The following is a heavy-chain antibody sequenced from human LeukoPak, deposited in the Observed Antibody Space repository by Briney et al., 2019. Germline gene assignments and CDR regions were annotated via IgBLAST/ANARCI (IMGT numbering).Heavy chain of an antibody. V-gene: IGHV4-39*07. D-gene: IGHD3-10*01. Sequence: SETLSLTCTVSGGSISSSSYYWGWIRQPPGKGLEWIGSIYYSGSTYYNPSLKSRVTISVDTSKNRFSLKLSSVTAADTAVYYCARGGSITMVRGAVDYWGQGTLVTVSS. CDR2: IYYSGST. CDR1: GGSISSSSYY. CDR3: ARGGSITMVRGAVDY. J-gene: IGHJ4*02.